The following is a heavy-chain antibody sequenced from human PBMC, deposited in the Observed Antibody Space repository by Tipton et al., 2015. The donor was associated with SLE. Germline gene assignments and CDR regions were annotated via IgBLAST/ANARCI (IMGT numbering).Heavy chain of an antibody. J-gene: IGHJ4*02. V-gene: IGHV1-2*06. Sequence: QSGPEVKKPGSSVKVSCMASGATFSSFDFNWVRQAPGQGLEWMGRIDPNSGDTNYAQKFQGRVTMTRDTSISTAYMELSRLRSDDTAVYYCAKGGGGGAISAPVFDFWGQGTLVTVSS. CDR2: IDPNSGDT. D-gene: IGHD6-13*01. CDR3: AKGGGGGAISAPVFDF. CDR1: GATFSSFD.